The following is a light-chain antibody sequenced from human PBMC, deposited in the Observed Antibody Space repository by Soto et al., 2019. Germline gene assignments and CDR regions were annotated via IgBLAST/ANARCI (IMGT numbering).Light chain of an antibody. V-gene: IGKV3-15*01. CDR2: FAS. J-gene: IGKJ5*01. CDR1: RNIISN. CDR3: QQHNQWPIT. Sequence: EIVMTQSPASLSVSPGERVTLSCRANRNIISNLAWYQQKPGQAPRLLIFFASTRATGVPDRFSGSGAGTEFTLTINSLQSEDSAVYYCQQHNQWPITFGQGTRLEI.